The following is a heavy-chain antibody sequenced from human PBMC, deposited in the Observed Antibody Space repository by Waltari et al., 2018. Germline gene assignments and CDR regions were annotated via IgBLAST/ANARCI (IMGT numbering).Heavy chain of an antibody. Sequence: QLQMQESGPGLVKPSETLSLTCTVSGGSISTDGYYWGWIRQPPGKGQEWIGSIYFRGSTHYNPSLKSRVSRSVDTSKNQFSLKLSSVTAADTAIYYCARLVEGATTDYWGQGTLVTVSS. J-gene: IGHJ4*02. D-gene: IGHD1-26*01. CDR3: ARLVEGATTDY. V-gene: IGHV4-39*01. CDR2: IYFRGST. CDR1: GGSISTDGYY.